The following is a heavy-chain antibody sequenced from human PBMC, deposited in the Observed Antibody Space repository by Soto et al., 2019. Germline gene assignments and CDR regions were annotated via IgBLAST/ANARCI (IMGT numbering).Heavy chain of an antibody. CDR2: FYDGNT. Sequence: SETLSLTCIVSGGSTTRRGSYWAWIRQPPGKGLEWVGTFYDGNTYHNPSLRSRITIAVDTSKNQFSLKLNSVAAADTAFYYCATTRGLAVGGSFDYWGQGMLVTVSS. D-gene: IGHD3-10*01. J-gene: IGHJ4*02. CDR3: ATTRGLAVGGSFDY. V-gene: IGHV4-39*01. CDR1: GGSTTRRGSY.